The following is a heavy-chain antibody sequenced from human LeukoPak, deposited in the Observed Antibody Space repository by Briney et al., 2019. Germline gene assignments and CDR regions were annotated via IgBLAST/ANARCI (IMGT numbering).Heavy chain of an antibody. D-gene: IGHD2-2*01. V-gene: IGHV3-30*18. CDR3: AKDLCSDTSCSSRGIDY. CDR1: GFTFSTFV. Sequence: GSLRLSCAASGFTFSTFVIHWVRQVPGKGLEWVAVKDYCADSVKGRFTASKDNSKSTLYLQMNSLRAEDTAIYYCAKDLCSDTSCSSRGIDYWGQGTLVTVSS. J-gene: IGHJ4*02. CDR2: KD.